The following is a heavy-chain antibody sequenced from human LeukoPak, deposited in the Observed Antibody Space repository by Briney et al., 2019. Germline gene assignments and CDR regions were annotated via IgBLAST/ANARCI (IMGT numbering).Heavy chain of an antibody. J-gene: IGHJ4*02. V-gene: IGHV3-23*01. CDR2: ISGSGGST. D-gene: IGHD3-22*01. CDR3: AKDGPLTYYYDSSGHSPFDY. CDR1: GFTFSSYA. Sequence: GGSLRLSCAASGFTFSSYAMSGGRQAPGKGLEWVSAISGSGGSTYYADSVKGRFTISRDNSKNTLYLQMNSLRAEDTAVYYCAKDGPLTYYYDSSGHSPFDYWRQGTLVTVSS.